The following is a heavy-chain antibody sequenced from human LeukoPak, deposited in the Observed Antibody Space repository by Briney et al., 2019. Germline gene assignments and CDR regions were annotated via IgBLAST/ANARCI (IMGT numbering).Heavy chain of an antibody. D-gene: IGHD2-2*01. V-gene: IGHV1-18*01. CDR2: ISAYNGNT. CDR3: ARVPCRSTSCRQRGNFDY. CDR1: GYTFTSYG. J-gene: IGHJ4*02. Sequence: GASVKVSCKASGYTFTSYGISWVRQAPGQGLEWMGWISAYNGNTNYAQKLQGRVTMTTDTSTSTAYMELRSLRSDDTAVYYCARVPCRSTSCRQRGNFDYWGQGTLVTVSS.